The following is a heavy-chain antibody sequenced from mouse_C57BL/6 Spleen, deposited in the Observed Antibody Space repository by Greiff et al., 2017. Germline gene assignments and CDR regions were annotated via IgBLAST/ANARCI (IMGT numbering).Heavy chain of an antibody. CDR2: IHPNSGST. V-gene: IGHV1-64*01. CDR1: GYTFTSYW. J-gene: IGHJ4*01. Sequence: QVQLQQPGAELVKPGASVKLSCKASGYTFTSYWMHWVKQRPGQGLEWIGMIHPNSGSTNYNEKFKSKATLTVDKSSSTAYMQLSSLTSEDSAVYYCARLLQGGYYAMDYWGKGTSVTVSS. D-gene: IGHD1-1*01. CDR3: ARLLQGGYYAMDY.